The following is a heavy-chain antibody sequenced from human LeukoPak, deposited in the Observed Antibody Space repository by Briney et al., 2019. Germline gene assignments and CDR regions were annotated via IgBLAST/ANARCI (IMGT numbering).Heavy chain of an antibody. CDR1: GFTFNNYA. J-gene: IGHJ4*02. V-gene: IGHV3-23*01. D-gene: IGHD1-26*01. Sequence: PGGSLRLSCAASGFTFNNYAMSWVRKAPGKGLEWVSAISGSGGSTYYADSVKGRFTISRDNAQNSLYLQMNSLRAEDTAVYYCARGTYSGSYRDDYWGQGTLVTVSS. CDR3: ARGTYSGSYRDDY. CDR2: ISGSGGST.